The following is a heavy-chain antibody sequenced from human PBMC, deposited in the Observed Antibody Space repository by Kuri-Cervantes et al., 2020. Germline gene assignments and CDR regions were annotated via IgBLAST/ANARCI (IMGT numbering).Heavy chain of an antibody. Sequence: SQTLSLTCAVYGGSFSGYYWSWIRQPPVKGLEWIGEINHSGSTNYNPSLQNRVAILVDTSKNQFSLKLSSVTAADTAVYYCARAYSSSHWFDPWGQGTLVTVSS. CDR3: ARAYSSSHWFDP. CDR1: GGSFSGYY. D-gene: IGHD2-21*01. J-gene: IGHJ5*02. V-gene: IGHV4-34*01. CDR2: INHSGST.